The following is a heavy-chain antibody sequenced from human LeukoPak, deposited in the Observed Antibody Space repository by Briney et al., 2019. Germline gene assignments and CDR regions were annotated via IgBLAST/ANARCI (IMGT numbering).Heavy chain of an antibody. CDR2: ISSSSSTT. D-gene: IGHD4-17*01. V-gene: IGHV3-48*01. CDR1: GFTFSSYS. CDR3: AKSVTTESFDY. Sequence: GGSLRLSCAASGFTFSSYSMNWVRQAPGKGLEWVSYISSSSSTTYYADSVKGRFTISRDNSKNTLYLQMNSLRAEDTAVYYCAKSVTTESFDYWGQGTLVTVSS. J-gene: IGHJ4*02.